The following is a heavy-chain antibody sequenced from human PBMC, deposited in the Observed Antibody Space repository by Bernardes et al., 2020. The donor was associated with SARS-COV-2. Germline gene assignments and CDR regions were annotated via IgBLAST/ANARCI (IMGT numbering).Heavy chain of an antibody. CDR1: GFTFSSYA. CDR3: AKDKGDSYSSSWDRFYYYYGMDV. Sequence: GGSLRLSCAASGFTFSSYAMSWVRQAPGKGLEWVSAISGSGGSTYYADSVKGRFTISRDNSKNTLYLQMNSLRAEDTAVYYCAKDKGDSYSSSWDRFYYYYGMDVWGQGTTVTVSS. CDR2: ISGSGGST. V-gene: IGHV3-23*01. D-gene: IGHD6-13*01. J-gene: IGHJ6*02.